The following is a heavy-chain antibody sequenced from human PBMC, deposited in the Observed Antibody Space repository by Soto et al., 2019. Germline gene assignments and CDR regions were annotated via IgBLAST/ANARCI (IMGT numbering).Heavy chain of an antibody. J-gene: IGHJ4*02. V-gene: IGHV4-59*08. Sequence: PSEILSLTCTVSGGSISSYYWSWIRQPPGKGLEWIGYIYYSGSTNYNPSLKSRVTISVDTSKNQFSLKLSSVTAADTAVYYCARHLRYCSGGSCYPGPNFDYWGQGTLVTVSS. CDR2: IYYSGST. D-gene: IGHD2-15*01. CDR3: ARHLRYCSGGSCYPGPNFDY. CDR1: GGSISSYY.